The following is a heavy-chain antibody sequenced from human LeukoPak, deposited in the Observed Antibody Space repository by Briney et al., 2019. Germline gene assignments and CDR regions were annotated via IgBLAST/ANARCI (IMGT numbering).Heavy chain of an antibody. D-gene: IGHD1/OR15-1a*01. Sequence: ASETLSLTCTVSGGSISNYYWSCLRQPAGKGLEWFGGMYSSGSTNYNPSLKSRVTILADTSKNQLSLKLTSATAADTAVYYCARDSDKQPNWFDPWGQGTLVTVSS. J-gene: IGHJ5*02. CDR1: GGSISNYY. V-gene: IGHV4-4*07. CDR2: MYSSGST. CDR3: ARDSDKQPNWFDP.